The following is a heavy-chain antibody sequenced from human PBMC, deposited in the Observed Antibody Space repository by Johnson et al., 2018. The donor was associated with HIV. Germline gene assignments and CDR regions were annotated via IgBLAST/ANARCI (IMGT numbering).Heavy chain of an antibody. J-gene: IGHJ3*02. CDR2: ISYDGSNK. CDR1: GFTFSSYA. D-gene: IGHD3-3*01. Sequence: VQLVESGGGLVQPGRSLRLSCAASGFTFSSYAMHWVRQAPGKGLEWVAVISYDGSNKYYADSVKGRFTISRDNSKNTLYLQMNSLRAEDTAVYYCTTAGPPDYNFWSGYNAFDIWGQGTMVTVSS. CDR3: TTAGPPDYNFWSGYNAFDI. V-gene: IGHV3-30-3*01.